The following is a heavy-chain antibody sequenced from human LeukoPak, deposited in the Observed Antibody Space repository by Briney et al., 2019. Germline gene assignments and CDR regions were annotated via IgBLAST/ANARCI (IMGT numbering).Heavy chain of an antibody. Sequence: SETLSLTCAVYGGSFSGYYWSWIRQPPGKGLEWIGEINHSGSTNYNPSLKSRVTISVDTSKNQFSLKLSSVTAADTAVYYCAGGTTVTTAFDYWGQGTLVTVSS. V-gene: IGHV4-34*01. CDR1: GGSFSGYY. CDR2: INHSGST. CDR3: AGGTTVTTAFDY. J-gene: IGHJ4*02. D-gene: IGHD4-11*01.